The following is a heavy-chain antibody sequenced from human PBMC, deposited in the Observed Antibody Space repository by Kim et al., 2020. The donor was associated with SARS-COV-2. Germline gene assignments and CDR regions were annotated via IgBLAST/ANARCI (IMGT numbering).Heavy chain of an antibody. V-gene: IGHV4-39*01. CDR2: IYYSGST. Sequence: SETLSLTCTVSGGSISSSSYYWGWIRQPPGKGLEWIGSIYYSGSTYYNPSLKSRVTISVDTSKNQFSLKLSSVTAADTAVYYCARQARRGHIVARHDWFGPWGQGTLVTLSS. CDR3: ARQARRGHIVARHDWFGP. CDR1: GGSISSSSYY. D-gene: IGHD2-15*01. J-gene: IGHJ5*02.